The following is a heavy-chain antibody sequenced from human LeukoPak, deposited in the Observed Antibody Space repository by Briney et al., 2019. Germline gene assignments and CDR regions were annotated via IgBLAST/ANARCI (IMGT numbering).Heavy chain of an antibody. CDR2: IFPGDFDI. V-gene: IGHV5-51*01. Sequence: GESLKISCKGSGYRFIDYWIGWVRQMPGKGLEWMGIIFPGDFDIKYSPSFQGQVTISADKSITTAYLQWSSLKASDTAMYYCARHGGLLEAAGYWGRGTLVAVSS. D-gene: IGHD6-13*01. CDR3: ARHGGLLEAAGY. J-gene: IGHJ4*02. CDR1: GYRFIDYW.